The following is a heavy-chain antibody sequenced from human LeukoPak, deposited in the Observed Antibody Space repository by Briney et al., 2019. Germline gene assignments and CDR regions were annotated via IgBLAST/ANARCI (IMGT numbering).Heavy chain of an antibody. Sequence: PGGSLRLSCAASGFTFSTYWMHWVRQAPGKGLVWVSRINSDGSSTNYADSVKGRFTISRDNAKNTLYLQMNSLRAEDTAVYYCARDSYILTGYYSYWGQGTLVTVSS. CDR1: GFTFSTYW. J-gene: IGHJ4*02. V-gene: IGHV3-74*01. CDR3: ARDSYILTGYYSY. CDR2: INSDGSST. D-gene: IGHD3-9*01.